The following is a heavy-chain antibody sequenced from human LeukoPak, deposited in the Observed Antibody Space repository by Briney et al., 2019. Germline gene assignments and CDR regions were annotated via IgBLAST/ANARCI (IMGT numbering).Heavy chain of an antibody. J-gene: IGHJ4*02. CDR1: GFTLSNSG. CDR3: AKDQVVPFDY. D-gene: IGHD2-2*01. V-gene: IGHV3-23*01. Sequence: GGSLRLSCTVSGFTLSNSGMSWVRQAPGKGLEWVSYISGSDTTTHYADSVKGRFTISRDNSKNTLYLQMNSLRAEDTAVYFCAKDQVVPFDYWGQGTLVTVSS. CDR2: ISGSDTTT.